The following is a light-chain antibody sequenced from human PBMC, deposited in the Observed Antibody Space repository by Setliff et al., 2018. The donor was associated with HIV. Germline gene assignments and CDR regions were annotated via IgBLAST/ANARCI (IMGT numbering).Light chain of an antibody. J-gene: IGLJ1*01. Sequence: QSVLTQPASVSGSPGQSITISCTGTSSDVGGYNYVSWYQQHPGKAPKLRIYDVSERPSGVPDRFSGSKSGNTASLTISGLQAEDEADYYCCSYAGSYTYVFGTGTKVTVL. CDR1: SSDVGGYNY. CDR2: DVS. CDR3: CSYAGSYTYV. V-gene: IGLV2-11*01.